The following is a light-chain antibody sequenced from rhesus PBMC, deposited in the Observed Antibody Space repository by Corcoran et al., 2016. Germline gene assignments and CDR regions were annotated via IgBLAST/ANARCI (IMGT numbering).Light chain of an antibody. CDR3: LQFTSAPRT. CDR1: QGIGTY. V-gene: IGKV1-43*02. J-gene: IGKJ1*01. Sequence: DIQMTQSPSSLSASVGDRVTITCRASQGIGTYLNWYQKKPGKPPKRLILLASRSEGGVPSRFSGSGSGTDFTRTISSLPPEDFATYYCLQFTSAPRTFGQGTKVEIK. CDR2: LAS.